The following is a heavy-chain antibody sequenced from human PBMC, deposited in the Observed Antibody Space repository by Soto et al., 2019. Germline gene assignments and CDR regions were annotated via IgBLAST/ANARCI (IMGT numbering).Heavy chain of an antibody. CDR2: IYYSGST. D-gene: IGHD6-13*01. J-gene: IGHJ4*02. Sequence: QLQLQESAPGLVKPSETLSLTCTVSVGSISSSSYYWGWVRQPPGKGLEWIGSIYYSGSTYYNPSLKSRVTQSVDTSKNQFSLKVSSVRGADTAVYYCARQEGQLVRVDYWGQGTLVNVSS. CDR3: ARQEGQLVRVDY. CDR1: VGSISSSSYY. V-gene: IGHV4-39*01.